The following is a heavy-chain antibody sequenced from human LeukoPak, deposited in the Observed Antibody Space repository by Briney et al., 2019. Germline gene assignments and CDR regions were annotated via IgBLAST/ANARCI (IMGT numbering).Heavy chain of an antibody. CDR3: ARAAGGYWRDFDY. V-gene: IGHV4-31*03. CDR2: IYYSGST. Sequence: SQTLSLTCTVSGGSISSGGYSWSWTRQHPGKGLEWIGYIYYSGSTYYNPPLKSRVTISVDTSKNQFSLKLSSVTAADTAVYYCARAAGGYWRDFDYWGQGTLVTVSS. CDR1: GGSISSGGYS. J-gene: IGHJ4*02. D-gene: IGHD3-10*01.